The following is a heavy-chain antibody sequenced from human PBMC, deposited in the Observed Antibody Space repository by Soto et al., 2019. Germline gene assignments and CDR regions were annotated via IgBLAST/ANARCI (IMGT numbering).Heavy chain of an antibody. CDR3: ARDPTNDYGDDTFDY. CDR1: GDAFKSYA. J-gene: IGHJ4*02. CDR2: IIPSYDRT. D-gene: IGHD4-17*01. Sequence: QVLLLQSGSEVKKAGSSVKVSCKASGDAFKSYAIHWVRQAPGQGLEYMGRIIPSYDRTKYAQKFQGRLTLTADMYTSTVYMELSSLRSEDTAVSYCARDPTNDYGDDTFDYWGQGTKVIVSS. V-gene: IGHV1-69*06.